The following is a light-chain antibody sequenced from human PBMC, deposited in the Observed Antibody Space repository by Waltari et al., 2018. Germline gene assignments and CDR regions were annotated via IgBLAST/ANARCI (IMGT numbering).Light chain of an antibody. J-gene: IGKJ2*01. CDR2: GAS. CDR3: QQYGSSPRT. V-gene: IGKV3-20*01. CDR1: QSVSSSY. Sequence: DIVLTQSPGTLSLSPGDRATLSCRASQSVSSSYLAWYQQKPGQAPRLLSYGASSRATGIPDRFSGSGSGTDFTLTISRLEPEDFAVYYCQQYGSSPRTFGQGTKLEIK.